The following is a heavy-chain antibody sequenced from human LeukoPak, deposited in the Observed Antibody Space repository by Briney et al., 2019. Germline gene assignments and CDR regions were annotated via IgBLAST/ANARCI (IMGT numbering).Heavy chain of an antibody. Sequence: TSETLSLTCAVSSYSISSGYYWGWIRPPPGKGLEFIASIYHSGSTYYNSPLKSRVTISADTSKNQFSLNLNSVTAADTALYYCARDSSLGSGPLDGFDIWGQGTLVTVSS. J-gene: IGHJ3*02. D-gene: IGHD3-10*01. CDR2: IYHSGST. V-gene: IGHV4-38-2*02. CDR1: SYSISSGYY. CDR3: ARDSSLGSGPLDGFDI.